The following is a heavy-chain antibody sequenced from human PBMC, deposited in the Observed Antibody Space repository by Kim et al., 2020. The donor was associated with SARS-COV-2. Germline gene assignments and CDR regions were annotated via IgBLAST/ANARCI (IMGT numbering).Heavy chain of an antibody. V-gene: IGHV3-21*01. CDR3: ARDKRRRELLPNWFDP. J-gene: IGHJ5*02. D-gene: IGHD1-26*01. CDR2: ISSSSSYI. Sequence: GGSLRLSCAASGFTFSSYSMNWVRQAPGKGLEWVSSISSSSSYIYYADSVKGRFTISRDNAKNSLYLQMNSLRAEDTAVYYCARDKRRRELLPNWFDPWGQGTLVTVSS. CDR1: GFTFSSYS.